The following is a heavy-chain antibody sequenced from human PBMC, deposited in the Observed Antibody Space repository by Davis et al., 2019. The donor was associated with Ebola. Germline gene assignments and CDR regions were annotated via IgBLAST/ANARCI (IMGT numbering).Heavy chain of an antibody. CDR3: ARRSSSWSQFAP. D-gene: IGHD6-13*01. V-gene: IGHV4-39*01. CDR2: IYYSGST. CDR1: GGSISSSSYY. Sequence: MPSETLSLTCTVSGGSISSSSYYWGWIRQPPGKGLEWIGSIYYSGSTYYNPSLKSRVTISVDTSKNQFSLKLSSVTAADTAVYHCARRSSSWSQFAPWGQGTLVTVSS. J-gene: IGHJ5*02.